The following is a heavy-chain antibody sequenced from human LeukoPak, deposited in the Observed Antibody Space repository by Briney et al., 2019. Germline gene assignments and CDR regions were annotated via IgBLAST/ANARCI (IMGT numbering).Heavy chain of an antibody. J-gene: IGHJ4*02. V-gene: IGHV1-8*03. CDR3: GRVLGGGNSVHFDY. CDR1: GYTFGTYD. D-gene: IGHD4-23*01. Sequence: ASVKVSCKASGYTFGTYDINWVRQAAGQGLEWMGWMNPNTGNTGYAQKFQGRVTITRTTSTSTAYLQLSSLTSEDTAVYYCGRVLGGGNSVHFDYWGQGALVTVSS. CDR2: MNPNTGNT.